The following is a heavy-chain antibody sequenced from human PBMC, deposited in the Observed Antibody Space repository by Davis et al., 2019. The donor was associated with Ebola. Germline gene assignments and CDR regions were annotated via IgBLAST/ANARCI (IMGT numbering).Heavy chain of an antibody. D-gene: IGHD7-27*01. CDR1: GYTFTGYG. CDR2: ISAYNGNT. CDR3: ARGPGDEDYYFAMDV. Sequence: AASVKVSCKVSGYTFTGYGITWVRQAPGQGLEWMGWISAYNGNTKYAQKPQGRVTMTTDKSTSTAYMELRSLRYDDTAVYYCARGPGDEDYYFAMDVWGEGTTVTVSS. J-gene: IGHJ6*04. V-gene: IGHV1-18*01.